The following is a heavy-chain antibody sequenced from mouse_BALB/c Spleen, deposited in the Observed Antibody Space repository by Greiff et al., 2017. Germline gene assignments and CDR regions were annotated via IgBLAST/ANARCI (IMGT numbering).Heavy chain of an antibody. CDR3: ARGEITTLYYAMDY. CDR2: ISYDGSN. Sequence: DVHLVESGPGLVKPSQSLSLTCSVTGYSITSGYYWNWIRQFPGNKLEWMGYISYDGSNNYNPSLKNRISITRDTSKNQFFLKLNSVTTEDTATYYCARGEITTLYYAMDYWGQGTSVTVSS. J-gene: IGHJ4*01. V-gene: IGHV3-6*02. D-gene: IGHD2-4*01. CDR1: GYSITSGYY.